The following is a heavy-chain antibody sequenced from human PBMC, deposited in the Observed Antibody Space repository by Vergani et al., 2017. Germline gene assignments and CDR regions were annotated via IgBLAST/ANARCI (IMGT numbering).Heavy chain of an antibody. V-gene: IGHV3-15*01. CDR3: AKGVRVVLLWFGEPKGFGFDV. Sequence: EVQLVESGGGLVKPGGSLRLSCAASGFTFSNAWMSWVRQAPGKGLAWVGRIKRKTDGGTTDYAAPVKGRFTISRDDSKNTMYLQMNSLKTEDTAVYYWAKGVRVVLLWFGEPKGFGFDVWGKGTTVTVSS. CDR2: IKRKTDGGTT. J-gene: IGHJ6*04. CDR1: GFTFSNAW. D-gene: IGHD3-10*01.